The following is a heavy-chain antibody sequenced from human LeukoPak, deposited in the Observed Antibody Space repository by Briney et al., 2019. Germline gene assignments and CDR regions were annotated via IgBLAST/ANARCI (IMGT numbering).Heavy chain of an antibody. V-gene: IGHV1-46*01. D-gene: IGHD3-22*01. CDR3: ASRTYTYDSSGYYRRNYYFDY. CDR2: ISPSGGST. Sequence: GASVKVSCKAFGYTFTSNYMHWVRQAPGQGPEWMGVISPSGGSTTYAQKFQGRVTLTRDMSTSTDYLELSSLRSEDTAVYYCASRTYTYDSSGYYRRNYYFDYWGQGTLVTVSS. J-gene: IGHJ4*02. CDR1: GYTFTSNY.